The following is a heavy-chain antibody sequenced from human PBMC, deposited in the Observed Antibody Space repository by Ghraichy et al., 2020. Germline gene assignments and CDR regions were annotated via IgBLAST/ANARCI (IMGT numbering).Heavy chain of an antibody. CDR1: GGTFSSYA. J-gene: IGHJ6*03. CDR2: IIPIFGTA. Sequence: SVKVSCKASGGTFSSYAISWVRQAPGQGLEWMGGIIPIFGTANYAQKFQGRVTITADKSTSTAYMELSSLRSEDTAVYYCARIDSSGYPDYYYYYMDVWGKGTTVTVSS. V-gene: IGHV1-69*06. D-gene: IGHD3-22*01. CDR3: ARIDSSGYPDYYYYYMDV.